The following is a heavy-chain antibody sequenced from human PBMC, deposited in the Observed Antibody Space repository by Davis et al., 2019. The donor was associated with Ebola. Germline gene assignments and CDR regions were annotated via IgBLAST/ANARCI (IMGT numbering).Heavy chain of an antibody. CDR2: IYYSGST. D-gene: IGHD2-21*01. Sequence: MPGGSLRPSCTVPGGSISSYYWSWIRQPPGKGLEWIGYIYYSGSTNYNPSLKSRVTISVDTSKNQFSLKLHSLTAADTAVYYCARLPGGDYGVDVWGQGTTVTVSS. CDR1: GGSISSYY. J-gene: IGHJ6*02. V-gene: IGHV4-59*08. CDR3: ARLPGGDYGVDV.